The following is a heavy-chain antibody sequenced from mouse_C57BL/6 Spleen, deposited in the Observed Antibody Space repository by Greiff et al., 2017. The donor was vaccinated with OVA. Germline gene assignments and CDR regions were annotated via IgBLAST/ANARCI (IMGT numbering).Heavy chain of an antibody. V-gene: IGHV5-4*03. J-gene: IGHJ2*01. CDR1: GFTFSSYA. Sequence: EVKLVESGGGLVKPGGSLKLSCAASGFTFSSYAMSWVRQTPEKRLEWVATISDGGSYTYYPDNVKGRFTISRDNAKNNLYLQMSHLKSEDTAMYYCARRDYSNYGGYFDYWGQGTTLTVSS. CDR2: ISDGGSYT. CDR3: ARRDYSNYGGYFDY. D-gene: IGHD2-5*01.